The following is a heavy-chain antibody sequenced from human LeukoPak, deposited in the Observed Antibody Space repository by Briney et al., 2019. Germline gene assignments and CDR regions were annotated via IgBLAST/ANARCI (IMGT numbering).Heavy chain of an antibody. CDR1: GFTFSSYW. J-gene: IGHJ4*02. Sequence: PGGSLRLSCAASGFTFSSYWMSWVRQAPGKGLEWVANIKQDGSEKYYVDSEKGRFTISRDNAKNSLYLQMNSLRAEDTAVYYCARGPLYCSSTSCYLLIADYWGQGTLVTVSS. CDR2: IKQDGSEK. D-gene: IGHD2-2*01. CDR3: ARGPLYCSSTSCYLLIADY. V-gene: IGHV3-7*01.